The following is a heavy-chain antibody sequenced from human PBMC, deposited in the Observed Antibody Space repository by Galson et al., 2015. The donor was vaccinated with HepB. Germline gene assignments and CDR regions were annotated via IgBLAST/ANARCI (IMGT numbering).Heavy chain of an antibody. CDR1: GGSISSGGYA. J-gene: IGHJ5*02. V-gene: IGHV4-30-4*07. D-gene: IGHD6-19*01. CDR3: ARGLRSAWFVDWFDP. Sequence: TLSLTCAVSGGSISSGGYAWSRIRRPPGKGLEYIGYVYYRGTTYYNPSLKSRLTISVDVSKNQFSLKLSSVTAADTAVYYCARGLRSAWFVDWFDPWGQGTLVTVSS. CDR2: VYYRGTT.